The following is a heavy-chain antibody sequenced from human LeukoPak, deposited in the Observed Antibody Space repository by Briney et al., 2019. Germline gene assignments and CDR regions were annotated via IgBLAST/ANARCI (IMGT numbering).Heavy chain of an antibody. CDR3: ARHVGYDFCSGYPGPFDY. Sequence: PSETLSLTCTVSGGSISSYYWSWIRQPPGKGLEWIGYIYYSGSTNYNPSLKSRVTISVDTSKNQFSLKLSSVTAADTSVYYWARHVGYDFCSGYPGPFDYWGQGTLVTVSS. D-gene: IGHD3-3*01. CDR2: IYYSGST. CDR1: GGSISSYY. J-gene: IGHJ4*02. V-gene: IGHV4-59*08.